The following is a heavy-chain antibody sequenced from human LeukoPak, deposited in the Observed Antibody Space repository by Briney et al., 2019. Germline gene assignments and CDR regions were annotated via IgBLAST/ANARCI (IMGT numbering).Heavy chain of an antibody. CDR2: IKPNSGGA. J-gene: IGHJ5*02. D-gene: IGHD3/OR15-3a*01. V-gene: IGHV1-2*02. CDR1: GYTFPGYY. Sequence: ASVKVSCKASGYTFPGYYIHWVRQAPGQGLEWMGWIKPNSGGANSAQKFRGRVTMTRDTSISTAYMELTRLTSDDTAVYYCAREDSVVTSSWFDPWGQGTLVTVSS. CDR3: AREDSVVTSSWFDP.